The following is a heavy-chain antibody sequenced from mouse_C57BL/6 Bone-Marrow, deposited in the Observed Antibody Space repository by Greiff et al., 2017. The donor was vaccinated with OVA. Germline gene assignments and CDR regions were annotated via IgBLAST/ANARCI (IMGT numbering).Heavy chain of an antibody. D-gene: IGHD2-3*01. CDR3: ARHWPYDRYYFDD. V-gene: IGHV5-6*01. J-gene: IGHJ2*01. CDR1: GFTFSSYG. CDR2: ISSGGSYT. Sequence: EVQLVESGGDLVKPGGSLKLSCAASGFTFSSYGMSWVRQTPDKRLEWVATISSGGSYTYYPDSVKGRFTISRDNAKNTLYLQMSSLKSEDTAMYYCARHWPYDRYYFDDWGQGTTLTVSS.